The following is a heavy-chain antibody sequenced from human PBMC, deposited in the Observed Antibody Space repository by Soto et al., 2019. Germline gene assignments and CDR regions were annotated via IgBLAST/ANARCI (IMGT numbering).Heavy chain of an antibody. CDR3: ARSSGGYRGYFQH. Sequence: QVQLVESGGGVVQPGRSLRLSCAASGFTFSSYGMHWVRQAPGKGLEWVAVIWYDGSNKYYADSVKGRFTISRDNSKNTLYLQMNSLRAEDTAVYYCARSSGGYRGYFQHWGQGTLVTVSS. J-gene: IGHJ1*01. D-gene: IGHD6-19*01. CDR1: GFTFSSYG. CDR2: IWYDGSNK. V-gene: IGHV3-33*01.